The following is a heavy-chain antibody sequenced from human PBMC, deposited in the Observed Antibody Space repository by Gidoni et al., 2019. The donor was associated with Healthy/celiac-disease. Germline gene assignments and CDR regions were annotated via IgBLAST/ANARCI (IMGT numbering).Heavy chain of an antibody. Sequence: QVQRVEPGGGVGKPGRSRRLSWAASGLTCSSYGMHWVRQAPGKGLGWVAVISYDGSNNYYADSVQCRFTISRDNSKNTLYLQMNSLRAEDTAVYYCAKSEWELLRSYFDYWGQGTLVTVSS. CDR2: ISYDGSNN. J-gene: IGHJ4*02. V-gene: IGHV3-30*18. D-gene: IGHD1-26*01. CDR3: AKSEWELLRSYFDY. CDR1: GLTCSSYG.